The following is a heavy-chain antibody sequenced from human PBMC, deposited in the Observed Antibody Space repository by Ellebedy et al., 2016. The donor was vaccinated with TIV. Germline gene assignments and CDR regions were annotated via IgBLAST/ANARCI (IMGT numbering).Heavy chain of an antibody. J-gene: IGHJ4*02. CDR3: VAMVTDY. Sequence: SDTLSLTXTVSGGSISSINYYWGWIRQPPEKGLEWIGSIYYSGSTYYNPSLKSRVTISVDTSKNQFSLKLSSVSAADTAVYYCVAMVTDYWGQGTLVTVSS. V-gene: IGHV4-39*01. CDR2: IYYSGST. D-gene: IGHD5-18*01. CDR1: GGSISSINYY.